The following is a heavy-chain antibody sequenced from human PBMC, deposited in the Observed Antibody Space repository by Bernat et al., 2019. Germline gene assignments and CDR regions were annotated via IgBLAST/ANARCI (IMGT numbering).Heavy chain of an antibody. CDR3: ARRRYNWNDRLRMTFDP. CDR1: GGSISSSSYY. V-gene: IGHV4-39*01. J-gene: IGHJ5*02. CDR2: IYYSGST. D-gene: IGHD1-1*01. Sequence: QLQLQESGPGLVKPSETLSLTCTVSGGSISSSSYYWGWIRQPPGKGLEWIGSIYYSGSTYYNPSLKSRVTISVDTSKNQFSRKLSSVTAADTAVYYCARRRYNWNDRLRMTFDPWGQGTLVTVSS.